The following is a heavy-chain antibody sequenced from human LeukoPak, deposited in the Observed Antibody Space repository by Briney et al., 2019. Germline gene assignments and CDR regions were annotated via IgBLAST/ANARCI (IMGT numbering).Heavy chain of an antibody. J-gene: IGHJ4*02. V-gene: IGHV4-59*01. D-gene: IGHD5-12*01. CDR1: GGSISSYY. CDR3: VRERVATIYDY. Sequence: SETLPLTCTVSGGSISSYYWSWIRPPPGKGLAWIGGIYYSGSTNYNPSLHSRVTISVDPSKNQFSLKLRSVTAADPAVDCRVRERVATIYDYWGQGTLVTVS. CDR2: IYYSGST.